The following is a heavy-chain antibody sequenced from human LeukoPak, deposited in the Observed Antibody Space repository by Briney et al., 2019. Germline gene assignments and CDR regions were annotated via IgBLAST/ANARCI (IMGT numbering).Heavy chain of an antibody. D-gene: IGHD3-10*01. Sequence: QSGGSLRLSCAASGFTFSSYEMNWVRQAPGKGLEWVSYISSSGSTIYYADSVKGRFTISRDNSKNTLYLQMNSLRAEDTAVYYCAKGSGSGSYYEYYYYMDVWGKGTTVTVSS. CDR1: GFTFSSYE. CDR3: AKGSGSGSYYEYYYYMDV. CDR2: ISSSGSTI. J-gene: IGHJ6*03. V-gene: IGHV3-48*03.